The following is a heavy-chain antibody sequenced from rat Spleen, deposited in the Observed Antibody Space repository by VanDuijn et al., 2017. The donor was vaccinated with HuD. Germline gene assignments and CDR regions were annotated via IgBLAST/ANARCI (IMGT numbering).Heavy chain of an antibody. CDR2: IIYDGSRT. V-gene: IGHV5S10*01. CDR1: GFTFSDYN. CDR3: AKDYYDGTYYYWYFDF. D-gene: IGHD1-12*02. J-gene: IGHJ1*01. Sequence: EVQLVESGGGLVQPGRSLKLSCAASGFTFSDYNMAWVRQAPKKGLEWVATIIYDGSRTYYRDSVKGRFTISRDNAKSTLYLQMDSLRSEDTATYYCAKDYYDGTYYYWYFDFWGPGTMVTVSS.